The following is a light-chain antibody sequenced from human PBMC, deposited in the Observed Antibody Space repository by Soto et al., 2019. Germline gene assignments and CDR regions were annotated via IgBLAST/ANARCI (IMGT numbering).Light chain of an antibody. V-gene: IGLV2-14*03. Sequence: QSALTQPASVSGSPGQSITIYCIGTGSDIGGYNYVSWYQQHPGKAPTLMIYDVWARPLGVSHRFSGSNSGNTASLTISGLQGDDEADYYCSSYTADMTYVFGTGTKVTVL. CDR1: GSDIGGYNY. J-gene: IGLJ1*01. CDR2: DVW. CDR3: SSYTADMTYV.